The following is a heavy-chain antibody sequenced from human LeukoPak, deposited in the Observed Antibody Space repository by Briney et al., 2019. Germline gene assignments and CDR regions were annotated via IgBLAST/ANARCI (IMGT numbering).Heavy chain of an antibody. V-gene: IGHV3-23*01. J-gene: IGHJ4*02. CDR3: AKDHLPGIVVADRDY. CDR2: ISSIDGST. CDR1: GFTFSSYG. Sequence: GGSLRLSCAASGFTFSSYGMSWVRQAPGKGLEWVSGISSIDGSTYYADSVKGRFTVSRDNSKNTLYLQMNSLRAEDTAVYYCAKDHLPGIVVADRDYWGQGTLVTVSS. D-gene: IGHD6-19*01.